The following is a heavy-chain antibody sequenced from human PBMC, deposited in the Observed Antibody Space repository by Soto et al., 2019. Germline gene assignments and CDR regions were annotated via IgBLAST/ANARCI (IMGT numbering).Heavy chain of an antibody. J-gene: IGHJ4*02. CDR1: GFTFSSYA. CDR2: ISGSGGST. Sequence: GGSLRLSCAASGFTFSSYAMSWVRQAPGKGLEWVSAISGSGGSTYYADSVKGRFTMSRDNSKNTLYLQMNSLRAEDTAVYYCAKDSEGPMPPYYDFWSGYDYWGQGTLVTVSS. V-gene: IGHV3-23*01. CDR3: AKDSEGPMPPYYDFWSGYDY. D-gene: IGHD3-3*01.